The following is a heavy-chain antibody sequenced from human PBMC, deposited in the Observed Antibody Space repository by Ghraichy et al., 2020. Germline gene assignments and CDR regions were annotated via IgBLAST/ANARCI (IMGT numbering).Heavy chain of an antibody. CDR3: GRGGPDNSNYAVDI. J-gene: IGHJ3*02. D-gene: IGHD4-11*01. Sequence: GGSLRLSCAASGFTFSNHAMSWVRQAPGKGLEWVSAISASGDSTYYADSVKGRFTISRDNAKNSLYLQMNSLRAEDTALYYCGRGGPDNSNYAVDIWGQGTMVTVSS. CDR1: GFTFSNHA. CDR2: ISASGDST. V-gene: IGHV3-23*01.